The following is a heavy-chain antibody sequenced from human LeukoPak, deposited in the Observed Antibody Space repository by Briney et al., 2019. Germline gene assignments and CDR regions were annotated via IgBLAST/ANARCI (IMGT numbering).Heavy chain of an antibody. CDR1: GFTFSSYS. CDR3: AREGSSGYGYFDY. CDR2: IYSGGST. J-gene: IGHJ4*02. V-gene: IGHV3-66*01. Sequence: HPGGSLRLSCAASGFTFSSYSMSWVRQAPGKGLEWVSVIYSGGSTYYADSVKGRFTISRDNSKNTLYLQMNSLRAEDTAVYYCAREGSSGYGYFDYWGQGTLVTVSS. D-gene: IGHD3-22*01.